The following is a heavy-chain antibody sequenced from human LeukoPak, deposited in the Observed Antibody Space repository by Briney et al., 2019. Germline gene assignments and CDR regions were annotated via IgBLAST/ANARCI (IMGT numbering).Heavy chain of an antibody. Sequence: GRSLRLSCAASGFTFDENAMHWVRQAPGKGLEWVSGINWNSGTIVYADSVKGRFTISRDNANRSLYLQMNTLRGEDTAFYCAIGQTPELYGSGSSFHYWGQGTLVTVSS. CDR1: GFTFDENA. V-gene: IGHV3-9*01. CDR2: INWNSGTI. CDR3: AIGQTPELYGSGSSFHY. J-gene: IGHJ4*02. D-gene: IGHD3-10*01.